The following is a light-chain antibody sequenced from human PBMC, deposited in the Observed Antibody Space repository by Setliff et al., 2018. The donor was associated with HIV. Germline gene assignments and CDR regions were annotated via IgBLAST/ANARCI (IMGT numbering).Light chain of an antibody. J-gene: IGLJ1*01. CDR3: MSYLSTNSYG. Sequence: ASVSGTPGQSITISCTGSSSDIGTYDRVSWYQQRPDGGPRLIIYDVIHRPSGVPHRFSCSTSGNTASLTISGLQTEDEADYYCMSYLSTNSYGFGTGTKVTV. V-gene: IGLV2-14*03. CDR2: DVI. CDR1: SSDIGTYDR.